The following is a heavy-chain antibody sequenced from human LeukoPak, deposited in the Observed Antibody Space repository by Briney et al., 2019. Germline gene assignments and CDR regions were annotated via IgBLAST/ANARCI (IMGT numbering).Heavy chain of an antibody. D-gene: IGHD7-27*01. CDR3: ARDNWGSADY. Sequence: SETLSLTCTVSGGSISSYYWSWIRQPPGKGLEWIGYIYYSGSTNYNPSLKSRVTISVDTSKNQFSLKLSSVTAADTAVYYCARDNWGSADYWGQGTLVTVS. J-gene: IGHJ4*02. CDR1: GGSISSYY. V-gene: IGHV4-59*01. CDR2: IYYSGST.